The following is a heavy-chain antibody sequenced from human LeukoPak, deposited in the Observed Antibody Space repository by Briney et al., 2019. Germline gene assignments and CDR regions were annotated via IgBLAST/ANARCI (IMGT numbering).Heavy chain of an antibody. D-gene: IGHD1-26*01. Sequence: LRLSCAASGFTFSSYAMHWIRQPPGKGLEWIGSIYYSGSTYYNPSLKSRVTISVDTSKNQFSLKLSSVTAADTAVYYCARHDATEVGAANFDYWGQGTLVTVSS. V-gene: IGHV4-39*01. CDR3: ARHDATEVGAANFDY. CDR1: GFTFSSYA. CDR2: IYYSGST. J-gene: IGHJ4*02.